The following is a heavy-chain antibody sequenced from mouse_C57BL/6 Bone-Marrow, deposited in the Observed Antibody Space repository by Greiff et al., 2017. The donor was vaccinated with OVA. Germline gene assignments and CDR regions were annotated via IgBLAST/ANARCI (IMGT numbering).Heavy chain of an antibody. Sequence: VMLVESGAELARPGASVKMSCKASGYTFTSYTMHWVKQRPGQGLEWIGYINPSSGYTKYNQKFKDKATLTADKSSSTAYMQLSSLTSEDSAVYYCARSLFYAMDYWGQGTSVTVSS. V-gene: IGHV1-4*01. CDR1: GYTFTSYT. CDR2: INPSSGYT. CDR3: ARSLFYAMDY. J-gene: IGHJ4*01.